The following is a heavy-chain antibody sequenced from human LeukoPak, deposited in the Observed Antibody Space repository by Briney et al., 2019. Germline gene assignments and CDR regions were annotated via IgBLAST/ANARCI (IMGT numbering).Heavy chain of an antibody. Sequence: PGGSLRLSCAASGFTFSNAWMSWVRQAPGKGLEWVGRIKSKTDGGTTDYAAPVKGRFTISRDDSKNTLYLQMNSLKTEDTAVYYCTTGSDGSTSLKYGMDVWGQGTTVTVSS. CDR1: GFTFSNAW. CDR2: IKSKTDGGTT. CDR3: TTGSDGSTSLKYGMDV. J-gene: IGHJ6*02. V-gene: IGHV3-15*01. D-gene: IGHD2-2*01.